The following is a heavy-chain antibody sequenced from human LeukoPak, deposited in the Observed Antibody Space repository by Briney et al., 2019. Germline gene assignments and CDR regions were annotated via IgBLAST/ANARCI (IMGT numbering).Heavy chain of an antibody. D-gene: IGHD6-19*01. CDR1: GFTFSTFG. CDR3: AKGVHSSGWWGTPPRDYLDY. J-gene: IGHJ4*02. V-gene: IGHV3-30*02. CDR2: IRYDGINK. Sequence: QSGGSLRLSCAVSGFTFSTFGMHWVRQAPGKGLEWVANIRYDGINKYYAESVKGRFTISRDNSKNTLYLQMNSLTAEDTAVYYCAKGVHSSGWWGTPPRDYLDYWGQGTLVTVSS.